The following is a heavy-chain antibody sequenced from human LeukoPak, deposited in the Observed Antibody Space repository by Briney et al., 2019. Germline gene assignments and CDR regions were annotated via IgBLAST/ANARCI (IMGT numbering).Heavy chain of an antibody. V-gene: IGHV3-30*02. D-gene: IGHD2-15*01. CDR3: AKHGGGYCSGGSCYSVPLDY. Sequence: GGSLRLSCAASGFTFSSYGMHWVRQAPGKGLEWVAFIRYDGSNKYYADSVKGRFTISRDNSKNTLYLQMNSLRAEDTAVYYCAKHGGGYCSGGSCYSVPLDYWGQGTLVTVSS. CDR1: GFTFSSYG. CDR2: IRYDGSNK. J-gene: IGHJ4*02.